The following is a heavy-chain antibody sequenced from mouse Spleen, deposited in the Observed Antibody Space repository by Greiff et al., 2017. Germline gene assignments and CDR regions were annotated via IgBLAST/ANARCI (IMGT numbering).Heavy chain of an antibody. CDR2: ISSGSSTI. Sequence: EVKLVESGGGLVKPGGSLKLSCAASGFTFSDYGMHWVRQAPEKGLEWVAYISSGSSTIYYADTVKGRFTISRDNAKNTLFLQMTSLRSEDTAMYYCARNYRYYMDYWGQGTSVTVSS. CDR1: GFTFSDYG. CDR3: ARNYRYYMDY. J-gene: IGHJ4*01. V-gene: IGHV5-17*01. D-gene: IGHD2-14*01.